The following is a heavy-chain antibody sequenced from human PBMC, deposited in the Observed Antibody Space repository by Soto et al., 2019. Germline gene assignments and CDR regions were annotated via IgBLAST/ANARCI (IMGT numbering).Heavy chain of an antibody. D-gene: IGHD2-15*01. CDR3: ARGRYCSGGSCYSGNWYFDL. CDR2: ISPDGRST. V-gene: IGHV3-74*01. CDR1: GFTFNDYW. Sequence: EVQLVESGGGLVQPGGSLRLSCAASGFTFNDYWMHWVRQAPGQGLLWVSRISPDGRSTTYADSVKGRFTISRDNAKNTVYLQVNSLRVEDTAVYYCARGRYCSGGSCYSGNWYFDLWGRGTLVTVSS. J-gene: IGHJ2*01.